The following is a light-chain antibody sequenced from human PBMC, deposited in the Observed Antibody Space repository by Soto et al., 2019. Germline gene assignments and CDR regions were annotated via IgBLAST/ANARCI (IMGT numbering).Light chain of an antibody. Sequence: DIQMTQSPSSLSASVGDRVIITCRASQSISSYLNWYQQRPGKAPKLLISAASNLQSGVPSRFNGSGSGTDFTLTISSLQPEDFATYCCLQIYRTPYTFGQGTNLEIK. CDR1: QSISSY. CDR3: LQIYRTPYT. CDR2: AAS. J-gene: IGKJ2*01. V-gene: IGKV1-39*01.